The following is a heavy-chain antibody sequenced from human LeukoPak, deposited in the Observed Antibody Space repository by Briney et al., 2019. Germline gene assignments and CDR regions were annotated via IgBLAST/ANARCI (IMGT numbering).Heavy chain of an antibody. CDR3: ARPVTYGSGSYYY. CDR1: GGSISSYY. D-gene: IGHD3-10*01. V-gene: IGHV4-59*01. CDR2: IYYSGGT. Sequence: SEALSLTCTVSGGSISSYYWSWIRQPPGKGLEWIGYIYYSGGTNYNPSLKSRVTMSVDTSKNQFSLNLRSVTAADTAMYYCARPVTYGSGSYYYWGQGTLVTVSS. J-gene: IGHJ4*02.